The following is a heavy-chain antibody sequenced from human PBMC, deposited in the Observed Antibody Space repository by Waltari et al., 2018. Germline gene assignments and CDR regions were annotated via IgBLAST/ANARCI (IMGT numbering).Heavy chain of an antibody. V-gene: IGHV3-21*01. CDR3: ATGGWGFYLDY. Sequence: EVHLVASGGGLVKPGGSLRLSCAASGFSSRDYSMNWVRQAPGKGLEWVSSISSSSGYTHYADSVKGRFTISRDNAKNSLYLQMNSLRAEDTAVYYCATGGWGFYLDYWGQGTLVTVSS. J-gene: IGHJ4*02. CDR1: GFSSRDYS. CDR2: ISSSSGYT. D-gene: IGHD7-27*01.